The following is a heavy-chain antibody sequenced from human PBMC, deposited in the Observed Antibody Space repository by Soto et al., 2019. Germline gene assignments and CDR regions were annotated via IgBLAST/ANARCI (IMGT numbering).Heavy chain of an antibody. CDR1: GHTFTSYY. V-gene: IGHV1-46*01. J-gene: IGHJ6*02. D-gene: IGHD5-12*01. CDR2: INPSGGST. CDR3: AREAATIILGYYYYGMDV. Sequence: QVQLVQSGAEVKKPGASVKVSCKASGHTFTSYYMHWVRQAPGQGLEWMGIINPSGGSTSYAQKFQGRVTMTRDTSTSTVYMELSSLRSEDTAVYYCAREAATIILGYYYYGMDVWGQGTTVTVSS.